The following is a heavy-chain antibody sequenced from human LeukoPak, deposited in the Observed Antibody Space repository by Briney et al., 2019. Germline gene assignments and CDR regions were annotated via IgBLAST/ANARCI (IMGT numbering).Heavy chain of an antibody. CDR2: ISYDGSSK. D-gene: IGHD5-12*01. CDR3: AKSLIGSGYGWAPFDY. J-gene: IGHJ4*02. CDR1: GFTFSSFG. V-gene: IGHV3-30*18. Sequence: PGGSLRLSCAASGFTFSSFGMHWVRQAPGKGLEWVAVISYDGSSKYYADSVKGRFTISRDNSKNTLYLQMNSLRAEDTAVYYCAKSLIGSGYGWAPFDYWGQGTLVTVSS.